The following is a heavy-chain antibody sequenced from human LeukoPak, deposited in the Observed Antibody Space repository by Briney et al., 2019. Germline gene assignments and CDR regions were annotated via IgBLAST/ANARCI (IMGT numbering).Heavy chain of an antibody. D-gene: IGHD6-13*01. Sequence: GASVKVSCKASGVSTYAIGWVRQAPGQGLEWMGRIIPILGITNYAEDFQDRVTITADKSTSTTYMELRSLRSDDTAVYYCALYSSSRRGGMDVWGQGTTVTVSS. J-gene: IGHJ6*02. V-gene: IGHV1-69*04. CDR2: IIPILGIT. CDR1: GVSTYA. CDR3: ALYSSSRRGGMDV.